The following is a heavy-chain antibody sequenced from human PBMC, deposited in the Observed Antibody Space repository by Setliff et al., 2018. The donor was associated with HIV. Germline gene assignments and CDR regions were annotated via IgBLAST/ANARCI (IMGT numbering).Heavy chain of an antibody. V-gene: IGHV1-2*02. CDR3: ARDLLGYCSGGSCYPNYYMDV. CDR2: INPNSGGT. D-gene: IGHD2-15*01. Sequence: ASVKVSCKASGYTFTGYYMYWVRQAPGQGLQWVGWINPNSGGTKYAQKFQGRVTMTRDTSISTAYMELTRLRYDDTAVYYCARDLLGYCSGGSCYPNYYMDVWGKGTTVTVSS. CDR1: GYTFTGYY. J-gene: IGHJ6*03.